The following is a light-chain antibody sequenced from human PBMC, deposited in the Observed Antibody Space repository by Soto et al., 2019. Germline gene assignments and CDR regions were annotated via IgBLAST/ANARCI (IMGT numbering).Light chain of an antibody. CDR1: QSVSSN. V-gene: IGKV3-15*01. CDR2: GAS. CDR3: QQYNTWAPYT. J-gene: IGKJ2*01. Sequence: EIVMTQSPATLSVSPGERATLSCRASQSVSSNLAWYQQKPGQAPRLLIYGASTRAAGIPARFSGSGSGTEFTLTIGSLQSEDFAVYYCQQYNTWAPYTFGQGTKVEIK.